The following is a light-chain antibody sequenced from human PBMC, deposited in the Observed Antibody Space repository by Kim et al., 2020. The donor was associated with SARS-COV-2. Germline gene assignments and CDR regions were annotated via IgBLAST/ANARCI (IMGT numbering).Light chain of an antibody. CDR2: GAS. Sequence: SPGERATLSCRASQSASSSYLAWYQQKPGQAPRLLIYGASSRATGIPDRFSGSGSGTDFTLTISRLEPEDFAVYYCQQYGSSRLTFGGGTKVDIK. V-gene: IGKV3-20*01. CDR3: QQYGSSRLT. CDR1: QSASSSY. J-gene: IGKJ4*01.